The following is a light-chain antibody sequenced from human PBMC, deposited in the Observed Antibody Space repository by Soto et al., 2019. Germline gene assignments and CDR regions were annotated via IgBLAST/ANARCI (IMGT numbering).Light chain of an antibody. J-gene: IGKJ4*01. CDR2: GAS. CDR3: QQYGSSPLT. Sequence: EMVLTQSPGTLSLSPGERATLSCLASQSVRSSHLAWYQQMPGQAPRLLIYGASNRATGIPDRFSGSGSGTDFTLTISRLEPEDFAVYYCQQYGSSPLTFGGGTKVDIK. V-gene: IGKV3-20*01. CDR1: QSVRSSH.